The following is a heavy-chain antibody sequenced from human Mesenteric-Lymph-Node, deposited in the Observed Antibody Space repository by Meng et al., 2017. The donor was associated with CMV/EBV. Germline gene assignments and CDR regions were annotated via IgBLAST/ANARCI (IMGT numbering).Heavy chain of an antibody. Sequence: GSLRLSCAVYGGSFSGYYWSWIRQPPGKGLEWIGEINHSGSTNYNPSLKSRVTMSVDTSKNQLSLKLSSVTAADTAVYYCATRKRCSHCTGAIDYWGQGTLVTVSS. J-gene: IGHJ4*02. CDR2: INHSGST. V-gene: IGHV4-34*01. CDR3: ATRKRCSHCTGAIDY. D-gene: IGHD2-8*02. CDR1: GGSFSGYY.